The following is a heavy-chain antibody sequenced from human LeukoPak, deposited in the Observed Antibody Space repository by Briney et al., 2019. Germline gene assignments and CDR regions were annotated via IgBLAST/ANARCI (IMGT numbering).Heavy chain of an antibody. Sequence: PSETLSLTCAAYGGSFSGYYWSWIRQPPGKGLEWIGEINHSGSTNYSPSLKSRVTISVDTSKNQFSLKLSSVTAADTAVYYCATTVTTLCGMDVWGQGTTVAPSS. V-gene: IGHV4-34*01. CDR1: GGSFSGYY. D-gene: IGHD4-17*01. CDR2: INHSGST. J-gene: IGHJ6*02. CDR3: ATTVTTLCGMDV.